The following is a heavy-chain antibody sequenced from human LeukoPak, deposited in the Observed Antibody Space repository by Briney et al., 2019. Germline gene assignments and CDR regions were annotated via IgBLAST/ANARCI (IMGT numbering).Heavy chain of an antibody. CDR3: AKDPPHVSWLFDY. J-gene: IGHJ4*02. Sequence: GGSLTLSCAASGFTFSSDAMSWFRQAPAKGLEWVSAITNSGGTTYYADSVKGRFTISRDNSKNTLYLQMNSLRAADTAVYYCAKDPPHVSWLFDYWGQGTLVTVSS. V-gene: IGHV3-23*01. D-gene: IGHD3-16*01. CDR1: GFTFSSDA. CDR2: ITNSGGTT.